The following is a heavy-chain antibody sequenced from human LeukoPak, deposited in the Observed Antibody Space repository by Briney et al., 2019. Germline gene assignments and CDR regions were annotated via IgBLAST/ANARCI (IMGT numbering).Heavy chain of an antibody. CDR3: ARMYYYDSSGYYLQYYFDY. Sequence: SETLSLTCAVSGGSISSSNWWSWVRQPPGKGLEWIGEIYHSGSTNYNPFLKSRVTISVDKSKNQFSLKLSSVTAADTAVYYCARMYYYDSSGYYLQYYFDYWGQGTLVTVSS. CDR2: IYHSGST. V-gene: IGHV4-4*02. D-gene: IGHD3-22*01. CDR1: GGSISSSNW. J-gene: IGHJ4*02.